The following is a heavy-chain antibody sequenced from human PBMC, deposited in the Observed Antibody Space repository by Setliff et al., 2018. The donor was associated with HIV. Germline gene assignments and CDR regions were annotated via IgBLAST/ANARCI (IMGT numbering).Heavy chain of an antibody. CDR1: GFTFNHFW. J-gene: IGHJ4*02. D-gene: IGHD3-3*01. V-gene: IGHV3-11*01. Sequence: GSLRLSCTASGFTFNHFWMTWVRQAPGKGLEWVSDISGSGTTIYYADSVKGRFTISRDNAKNSLYLQMNSLRADDTAVYYCARGRVESFWSDLIPSDYWGQGTLVTVSS. CDR2: ISGSGTTI. CDR3: ARGRVESFWSDLIPSDY.